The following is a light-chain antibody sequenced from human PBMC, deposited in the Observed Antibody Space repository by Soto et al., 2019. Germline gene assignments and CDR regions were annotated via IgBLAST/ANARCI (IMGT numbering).Light chain of an antibody. CDR3: QKYNSAPLT. J-gene: IGKJ4*01. CDR1: QGIGVY. V-gene: IGKV1-27*01. CDR2: AAS. Sequence: DIQMTQSPSSVSASLGDRVTITCRASQGIGVYLAWFQQKPGNVPKLLIYAASTLQSGVPSRFSGSGSGTDFTLTISSLQPADVATYYYQKYNSAPLTFGGGTKVEIK.